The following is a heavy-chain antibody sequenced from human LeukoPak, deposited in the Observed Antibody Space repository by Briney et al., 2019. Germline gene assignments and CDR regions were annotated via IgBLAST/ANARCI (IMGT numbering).Heavy chain of an antibody. V-gene: IGHV1-2*04. J-gene: IGHJ5*02. Sequence: ASVKVSCKASGYTFTGYYMHWVRQAPGQGLEWMGWINPNSGGTNYAQKFQGWVTMTRDTSISTAYMELSRLRSDDTAVYYCAISYYYDTLPEGPADWFDPWGQGTLVTVSS. CDR2: INPNSGGT. CDR3: AISYYYDTLPEGPADWFDP. D-gene: IGHD3-22*01. CDR1: GYTFTGYY.